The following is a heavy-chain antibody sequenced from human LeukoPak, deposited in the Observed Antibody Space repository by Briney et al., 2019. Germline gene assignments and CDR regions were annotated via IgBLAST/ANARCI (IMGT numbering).Heavy chain of an antibody. V-gene: IGHV4-4*09. Sequence: SETLSFTCTVSGGSISSYYWSWIRQPPGKGLEWIGYIYTSGSTNYNPSLKSRVTISVDTSKNQFSLKLSSVTAADTAVYYCARFNYGSGSYYQNWFDPWGQGTLVTVSS. CDR3: ARFNYGSGSYYQNWFDP. CDR2: IYTSGST. D-gene: IGHD3-10*01. J-gene: IGHJ5*02. CDR1: GGSISSYY.